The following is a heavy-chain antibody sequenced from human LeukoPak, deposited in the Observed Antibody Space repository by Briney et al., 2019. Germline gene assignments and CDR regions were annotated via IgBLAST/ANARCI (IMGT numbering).Heavy chain of an antibody. Sequence: GGSLRLSCAASGFTFSSYWMSWVRQAPGEGLEWVANIKQDGSEKYYVDSVKGRFTISRDNAKNSLYLQMNSLRAEDTAVYSCAGSTSSYYYYGMDVWGQGTTVTVSS. D-gene: IGHD2-2*01. CDR3: AGSTSSYYYYGMDV. CDR2: IKQDGSEK. J-gene: IGHJ6*02. CDR1: GFTFSSYW. V-gene: IGHV3-7*03.